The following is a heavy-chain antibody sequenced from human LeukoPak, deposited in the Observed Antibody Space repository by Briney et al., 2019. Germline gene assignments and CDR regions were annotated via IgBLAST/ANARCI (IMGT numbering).Heavy chain of an antibody. V-gene: IGHV3-74*01. CDR3: ARDVAGSGSL. CDR2: INEHGSIT. J-gene: IGHJ4*02. CDR1: GFTVSSYW. D-gene: IGHD3-10*01. Sequence: GSLRLSCSASGFTVSSYWVHWVRQVPGKGLVWVARINEHGSITDYADSVKDRFTVSRDNAWNTLYLQMNSLRAEDTAVYYCARDVAGSGSLWGQGTLITVSS.